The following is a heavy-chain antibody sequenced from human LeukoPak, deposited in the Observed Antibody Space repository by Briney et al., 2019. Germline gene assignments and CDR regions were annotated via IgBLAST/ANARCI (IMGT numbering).Heavy chain of an antibody. Sequence: GGSLRLSCAASGFTFSNFAMAWVRQVPEKGLEWVSFIRGGGAGAHYADSVRGRFTISRDNSKNTLYLEMNSLRADDTAVYYCAKASYSYGNDSFDIWGQGTKVTVSS. CDR3: AKASYSYGNDSFDI. D-gene: IGHD3-16*02. CDR2: IRGGGAGA. J-gene: IGHJ3*02. CDR1: GFTFSNFA. V-gene: IGHV3-23*01.